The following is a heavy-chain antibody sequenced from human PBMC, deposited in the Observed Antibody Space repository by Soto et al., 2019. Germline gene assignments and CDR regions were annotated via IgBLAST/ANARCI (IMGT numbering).Heavy chain of an antibody. V-gene: IGHV4-34*01. CDR2: INHSGST. CDR3: ARGGEGSGSYYNSWFDP. J-gene: IGHJ5*02. CDR1: GVSFSGYY. Sequence: PSETLSLTCAVYGVSFSGYYWSWIRQPPGKGLEWIGEINHSGSTNYNPSLKSRVTISVDTSKNQFSLKLSSVTAADTAVYYCARGGEGSGSYYNSWFDPWGQGTLVTVSS. D-gene: IGHD3-10*01.